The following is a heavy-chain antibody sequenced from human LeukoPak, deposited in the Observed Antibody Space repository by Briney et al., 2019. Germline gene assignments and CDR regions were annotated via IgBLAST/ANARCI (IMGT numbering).Heavy chain of an antibody. V-gene: IGHV4-28*01. Sequence: SDTLSLTCAVSGYSISSSNWWGWIRQPPGEGLERIEYIYYSGSTYYNPSLKSRVTMSVDTSKNQFSLKLSSVTAVDTAVYYCARSHEEAFDIWGQGTMVTVSS. CDR3: ARSHEEAFDI. J-gene: IGHJ3*02. CDR2: IYYSGST. CDR1: GYSISSSNW.